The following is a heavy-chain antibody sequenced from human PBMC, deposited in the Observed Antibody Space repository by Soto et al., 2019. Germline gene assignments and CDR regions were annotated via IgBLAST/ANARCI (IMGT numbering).Heavy chain of an antibody. D-gene: IGHD5-18*01. CDR3: TKGWEDTAMVPDY. CDR2: INWDGSIT. Sequence: PGGSLRLSCAASAFTFSCYWMNWVRQAAGKGPGRLSRINWDGSITGDADSVKGRFTISRVSAKNPLYLQMNILCSVETAGYFCTKGWEDTAMVPDYWSQGTLVTVSS. V-gene: IGHV3-74*01. CDR1: AFTFSCYW. J-gene: IGHJ4*02.